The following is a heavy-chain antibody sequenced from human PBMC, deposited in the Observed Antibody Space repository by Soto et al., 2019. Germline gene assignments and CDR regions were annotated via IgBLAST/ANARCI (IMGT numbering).Heavy chain of an antibody. CDR1: GFTFSSYG. J-gene: IGHJ4*02. V-gene: IGHV3-30*18. Sequence: GGSLRLSCAASGFTFSSYGMHWVRQAPGKGLEWVAVISYDGSNKYYADSVKGRFTISRDNSKNTLYLQMNSLRAEDTAVYYCAKDWGYCSSTSCIYLSYYFDYWGQGTLVTVSS. D-gene: IGHD2-2*01. CDR3: AKDWGYCSSTSCIYLSYYFDY. CDR2: ISYDGSNK.